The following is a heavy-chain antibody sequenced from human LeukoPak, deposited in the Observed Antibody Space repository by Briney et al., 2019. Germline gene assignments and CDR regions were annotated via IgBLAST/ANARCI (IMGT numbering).Heavy chain of an antibody. CDR1: GFTFDDYA. Sequence: GGSLRLSCAASGFTFDDYAMHWVRQAPGKGLEWVSGISWNSGSIGYADSVTGRFTISRDNAKHSLYLQMNSLRAEDTALYYCAKAWGDSTSGGYYYMDVWGKGTTVTVSS. V-gene: IGHV3-9*01. J-gene: IGHJ6*03. CDR3: AKAWGDSTSGGYYYMDV. D-gene: IGHD2-2*01. CDR2: ISWNSGSI.